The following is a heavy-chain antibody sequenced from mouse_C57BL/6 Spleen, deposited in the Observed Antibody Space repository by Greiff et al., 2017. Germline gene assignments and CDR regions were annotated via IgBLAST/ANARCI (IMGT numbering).Heavy chain of an antibody. CDR1: GYTFTSYW. CDR2: IHPNSGST. Sequence: QVQLQQPGAELVKPGASVKLSCKASGYTFTSYWMHWVKQRPGQGLEWIGMIHPNSGSTNYNEKFKSKATLTVDISSSTAYMQLSSLTSEDSAVYYCARCLITTVVPDYWGQGTLVTVSA. D-gene: IGHD1-1*01. J-gene: IGHJ3*01. V-gene: IGHV1-64*01. CDR3: ARCLITTVVPDY.